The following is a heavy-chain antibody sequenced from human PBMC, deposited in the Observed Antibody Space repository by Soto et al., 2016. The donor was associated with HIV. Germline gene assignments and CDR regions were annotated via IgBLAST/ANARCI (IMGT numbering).Heavy chain of an antibody. D-gene: IGHD3-10*01. J-gene: IGHJ4*02. CDR1: GYTFTGYY. Sequence: QVQLVQSGAEVRKPGASAKVSCKASGYTFTGYYMHWVRQAPGQGLEWMGWINPNSGGTNYAQKFQGRVTMTRDTSISTAYMEVSRLRSDDTAVYYCARVSELLWFGEYFDYWGQGTLVTVSS. CDR3: ARVSELLWFGEYFDY. V-gene: IGHV1-2*02. CDR2: INPNSGGT.